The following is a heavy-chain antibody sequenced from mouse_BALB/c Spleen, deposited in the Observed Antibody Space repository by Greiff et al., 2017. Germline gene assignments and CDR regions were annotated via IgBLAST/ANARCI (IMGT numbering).Heavy chain of an antibody. CDR2: IYPGDGDT. CDR1: GYTFTSYW. CDR3: ARGDYYGSNYAMDY. V-gene: IGHV1-87*01. J-gene: IGHJ4*01. D-gene: IGHD1-1*01. Sequence: VQLLQSGAELVRPGASVKLSCKASGYTFTSYWMQWVKQRPGKGLEWIGAIYPGDGDTRYTQKFKGKVTLTADKSSSTAYMQLSSLATEDTAVYYCARGDYYGSNYAMDYWGQGTSVTVSS.